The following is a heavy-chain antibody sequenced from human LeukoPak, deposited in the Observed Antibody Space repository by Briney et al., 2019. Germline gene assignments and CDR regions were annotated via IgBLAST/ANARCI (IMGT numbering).Heavy chain of an antibody. CDR3: ASLRVGSSFGYQYYIDV. CDR1: GGSSSGFY. CDR2: INHSGST. V-gene: IGHV4-34*01. J-gene: IGHJ6*03. Sequence: ETLSLTCAVYGGSSSGFYWSWIRQPPGKGLEWIGEINHSGSTNYNPSLKSRVTISVDTSKNQFSLKLSSVTAADTAVYYCASLRVGSSFGYQYYIDVWGKGTTVTVSS. D-gene: IGHD6-13*01.